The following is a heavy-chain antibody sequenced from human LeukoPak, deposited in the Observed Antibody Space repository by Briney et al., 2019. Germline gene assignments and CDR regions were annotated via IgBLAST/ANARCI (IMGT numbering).Heavy chain of an antibody. D-gene: IGHD2-15*01. CDR2: MNPNSGNT. J-gene: IGHJ4*02. Sequence: GASVKVSCKASGYTFTSYDINWVRQATGQGLEWMGWMNPNSGNTGYAQKFQGRVTMTRNTSISTAYMELSSLRSEDTAVYYCFFRGDCSGGSCYQYFDYWGQGTLVTVSS. CDR3: FFRGDCSGGSCYQYFDY. V-gene: IGHV1-8*01. CDR1: GYTFTSYD.